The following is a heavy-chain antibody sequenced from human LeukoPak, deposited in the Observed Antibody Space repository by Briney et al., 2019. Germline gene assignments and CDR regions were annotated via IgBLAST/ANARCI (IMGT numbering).Heavy chain of an antibody. CDR2: ISSSSSYI. Sequence: PGGSLRLSCAASGFTFSSYSMNWVRQAPGKGLEWVSSISSSSSYIYYADSVKGRFTISRDNAKNSLYLQMNSLRAEDTAVYYCARLSSIVARGTRAYDYWGQGTLVTVSS. V-gene: IGHV3-21*01. D-gene: IGHD6-6*01. CDR1: GFTFSSYS. J-gene: IGHJ4*02. CDR3: ARLSSIVARGTRAYDY.